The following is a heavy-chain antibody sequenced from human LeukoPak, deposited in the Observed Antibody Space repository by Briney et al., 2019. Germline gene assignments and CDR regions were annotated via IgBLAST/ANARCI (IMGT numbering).Heavy chain of an antibody. CDR3: ASRSSIWSGYQDTLYYFDS. V-gene: IGHV4-59*01. CDR1: GGSISSYY. Sequence: SSETLSLTCTVSGGSISSYYWSWIRQPPGKRLEWIGHIYYSGSTNYNPSLKSRVTISVDTSKNQYALKLSSVTAASTAVFYCASRSSIWSGYQDTLYYFDSWGQGTLVTVSS. D-gene: IGHD3-3*01. CDR2: IYYSGST. J-gene: IGHJ4*02.